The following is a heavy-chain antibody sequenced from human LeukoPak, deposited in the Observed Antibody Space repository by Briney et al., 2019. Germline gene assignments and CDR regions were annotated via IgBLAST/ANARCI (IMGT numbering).Heavy chain of an antibody. CDR3: AKPQSTMVRGVIWFDY. V-gene: IGHV3-23*01. D-gene: IGHD3-10*01. CDR1: GFTFSGYA. Sequence: GGSLRLSCAASGFTFSGYAMSWVRPAPGKGLEWVSAISGSGGSTYYADSVKGRFTISRDNSKNTLYLQMNSLRAEDTAVYYCAKPQSTMVRGVIWFDYWGQGTLVTVSS. J-gene: IGHJ4*02. CDR2: ISGSGGST.